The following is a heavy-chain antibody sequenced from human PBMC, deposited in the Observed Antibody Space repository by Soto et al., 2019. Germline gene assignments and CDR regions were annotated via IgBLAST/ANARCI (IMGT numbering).Heavy chain of an antibody. CDR2: IGPETGAT. J-gene: IGHJ4*02. V-gene: IGHV1-2*02. D-gene: IGHD5-12*01. CDR1: GYTFTGHY. Sequence: QVQLVQSGAEVKKPGASVKVSCKASGYTFTGHYIHWVRQAPEQGPEWMGEIGPETGATRYAQKFRGRVTMTRDMSITIVYMELNNLSPDDTAVYYCGRGRSGQIVVFYWGQGTPVTVSS. CDR3: GRGRSGQIVVFY.